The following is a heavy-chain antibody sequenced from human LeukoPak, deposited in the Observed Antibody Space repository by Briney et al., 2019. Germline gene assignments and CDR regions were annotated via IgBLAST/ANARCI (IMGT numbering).Heavy chain of an antibody. CDR3: ASGYYGSGSYYTVGYYYYYMDV. D-gene: IGHD3-10*01. CDR2: IYYSGST. J-gene: IGHJ6*03. Sequence: SETLSLTCTVSGGSISSYYWSWIRQPPGKGLEWIGYIYYSGSTNYNPSLKSRVTISVDTSKNQFSLKLSSVTAADTAVYYCASGYYGSGSYYTVGYYYYYMDVWGKGTTVTVSS. V-gene: IGHV4-59*01. CDR1: GGSISSYY.